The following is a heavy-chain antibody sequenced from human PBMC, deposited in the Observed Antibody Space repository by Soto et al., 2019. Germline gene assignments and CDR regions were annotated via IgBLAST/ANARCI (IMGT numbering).Heavy chain of an antibody. J-gene: IGHJ4*02. CDR3: ARWGASRPYYFDY. V-gene: IGHV4-31*03. CDR1: GGSISSGGYY. CDR2: IYYSVST. D-gene: IGHD3-16*01. Sequence: QVQLQESGPGLVKPSQTLSLTCTVSGGSISSGGYYWSWFRQHPGKGLEWIGYIYYSVSTYYNPSLMSRVTISVDTSKTQSSLKLSAVSSADTGVYYCARWGASRPYYFDYWGQGTLVTVS.